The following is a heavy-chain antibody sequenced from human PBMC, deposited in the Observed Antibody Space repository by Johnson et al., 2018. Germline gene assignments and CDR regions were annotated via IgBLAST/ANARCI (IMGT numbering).Heavy chain of an antibody. V-gene: IGHV3-33*01. J-gene: IGHJ3*02. CDR3: AREQDYVILTGYIDDAFDI. Sequence: QVQLVESGGGVVQPGRSLRLSCAASGFTFSSYGMHWVRQAPGKGLEWVAVIWYDGSNKYYADSVKGRFTISRDISKNTLYLKMNSLRAEDTAVYYCAREQDYVILTGYIDDAFDIWGQGTMVTVSS. CDR2: IWYDGSNK. CDR1: GFTFSSYG. D-gene: IGHD3-9*01.